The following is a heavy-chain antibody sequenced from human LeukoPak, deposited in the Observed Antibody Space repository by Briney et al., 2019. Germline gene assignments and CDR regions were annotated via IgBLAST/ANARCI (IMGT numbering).Heavy chain of an antibody. CDR1: GFPFSNYE. CDR2: ISSSGTTT. D-gene: IGHD5-24*01. V-gene: IGHV3-48*03. CDR3: TTLTMATNFDY. J-gene: IGHJ4*02. Sequence: GGSLRLSCAASGFPFSNYEMNWVRQAPGKGLEWISDISSSGTTTYYADSVKGRFTISRDNAKNSLYLQMNSLRAEDTAVYYCTTLTMATNFDYWGQGTLVTVSS.